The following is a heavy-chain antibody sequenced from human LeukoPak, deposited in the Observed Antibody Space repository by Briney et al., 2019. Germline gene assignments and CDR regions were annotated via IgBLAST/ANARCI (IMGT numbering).Heavy chain of an antibody. J-gene: IGHJ6*02. CDR2: IYPGDSDT. CDR3: ARHKRRSSIAAAGFYYYYGMDV. D-gene: IGHD6-13*01. Sequence: GESLKISCKGSGYSFTSYWIGWVRQMPGKGLEWMGTIYPGDSDTRYSPSFQGQVTISADKSISTAYLQWSSLKASDTAMYYCARHKRRSSIAAAGFYYYYGMDVWGQGTTVTVYS. V-gene: IGHV5-51*01. CDR1: GYSFTSYW.